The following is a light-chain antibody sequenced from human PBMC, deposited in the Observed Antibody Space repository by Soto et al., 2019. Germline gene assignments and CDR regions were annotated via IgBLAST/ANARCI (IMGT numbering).Light chain of an antibody. Sequence: QMTQAPSSLSASVGARVTITSRAHQTISSYLNWYQHKPGKAPSLLIYAASSLQSGVPSRFSGGESGTEFSLTISSLQPEDFATYYCHLHNSYSRTFGQGTKVDIK. CDR1: QTISSY. V-gene: IGKV1-39*01. J-gene: IGKJ1*01. CDR2: AAS. CDR3: HLHNSYSRT.